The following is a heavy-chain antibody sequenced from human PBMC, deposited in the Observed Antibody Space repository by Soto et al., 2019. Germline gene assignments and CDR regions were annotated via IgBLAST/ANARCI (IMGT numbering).Heavy chain of an antibody. CDR1: GGSISSYY. Sequence: SETLSLTCTVSGGSISSYYWSWIRQPPGKGLEWIGYIYYSGSTNYNPSLKSRVTISVDTSKNQFSLKLSSVTAADTAVYYCARDAIAAAGTGDNWFDPWGQGTLVTVSS. J-gene: IGHJ5*02. V-gene: IGHV4-59*01. CDR2: IYYSGST. D-gene: IGHD6-13*01. CDR3: ARDAIAAAGTGDNWFDP.